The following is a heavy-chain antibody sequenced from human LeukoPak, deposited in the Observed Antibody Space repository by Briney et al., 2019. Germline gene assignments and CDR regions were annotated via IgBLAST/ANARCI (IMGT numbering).Heavy chain of an antibody. D-gene: IGHD3-10*01. V-gene: IGHV3-74*01. Sequence: GGSLRLSCAASGFTFSSYRMHWVRQAPGKGLVWVSRINSDGSSTSYADSVKGRFTISRDNAKNTLYLQMNSLRAEDTAVYYCARDESPGNMVRGVIITDHDAFDIWGQGTMVTVSS. CDR2: INSDGSST. CDR1: GFTFSSYR. CDR3: ARDESPGNMVRGVIITDHDAFDI. J-gene: IGHJ3*02.